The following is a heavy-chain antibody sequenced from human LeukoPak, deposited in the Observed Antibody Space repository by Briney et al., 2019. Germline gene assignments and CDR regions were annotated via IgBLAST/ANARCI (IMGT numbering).Heavy chain of an antibody. D-gene: IGHD3-22*01. V-gene: IGHV3-11*04. J-gene: IGHJ4*02. CDR3: ARPPDSGYWYYFDY. CDR2: ISSSGSTI. CDR1: GFTFSDYY. Sequence: GGSLRLSCAASGFTFSDYYMSWIRQAPGKGLEWVSYISSSGSTIYYADSVKGRFTISRDNAKNSLYLQMNSLRAEDTAVYYCARPPDSGYWYYFDYWGQGTLVTVSS.